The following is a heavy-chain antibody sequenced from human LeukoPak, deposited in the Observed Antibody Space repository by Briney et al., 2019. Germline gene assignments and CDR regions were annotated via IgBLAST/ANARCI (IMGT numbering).Heavy chain of an antibody. CDR3: AKSQQWLVQADFDY. D-gene: IGHD6-19*01. J-gene: IGHJ4*02. V-gene: IGHV3-33*06. CDR1: GFTFSSYG. Sequence: PGGSLRLSCAASGFTFSSYGMHWVRQAPGKGLEWVAVIWYDGSNKYYADSVKGRFTISRDNSKNTLYLQMNSLRAEDTAVYYCAKSQQWLVQADFDYWGQGTLVTVSS. CDR2: IWYDGSNK.